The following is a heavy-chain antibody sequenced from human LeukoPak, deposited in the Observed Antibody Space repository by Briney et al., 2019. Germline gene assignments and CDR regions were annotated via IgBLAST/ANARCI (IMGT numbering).Heavy chain of an antibody. CDR3: AKASSGWYADYYYGMDV. J-gene: IGHJ6*02. V-gene: IGHV3-23*01. Sequence: GGSLRLSCAASGFTFSSYAMSWVRQAPGKGLEWASAISGSGGSTYYADSVKGRFTISRDNSKNTLYLQMNSLRAEDTAVYYCAKASSGWYADYYYGMDVWGQGTTVTVSS. D-gene: IGHD6-19*01. CDR1: GFTFSSYA. CDR2: ISGSGGST.